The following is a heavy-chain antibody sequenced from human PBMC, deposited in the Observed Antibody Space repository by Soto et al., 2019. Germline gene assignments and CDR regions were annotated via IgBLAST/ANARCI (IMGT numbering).Heavy chain of an antibody. V-gene: IGHV4-61*01. CDR1: GGSVISGSYY. D-gene: IGHD4-17*01. CDR3: ARERLTTVTDYGMEV. J-gene: IGHJ6*02. CDR2: IYYSGST. Sequence: PSETLSLTCTLSGGSVISGSYYWSWIRKPPGKGLEWIGYIYYSGSTNYNPSLKSRVTISVDTSKNQFPLNLSSVTAADTAVYYCARERLTTVTDYGMEVWGQGTTVTVSS.